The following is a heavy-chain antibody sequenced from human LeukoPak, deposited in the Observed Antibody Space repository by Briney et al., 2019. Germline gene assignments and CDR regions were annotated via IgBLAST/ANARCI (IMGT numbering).Heavy chain of an antibody. CDR1: GGSFSGYY. CDR2: INHSGST. D-gene: IGHD4-23*01. CDR3: AGHLRWFDY. Sequence: PETLSLTCAVYGGSFSGYYWSWIRQPPGKGLEWIGEINHSGSTNYNPSLKSRVTISVDTSKNQFSLKLSSVTAADTAVYYCAGHLRWFDYWGQGTLVTVSS. V-gene: IGHV4-34*01. J-gene: IGHJ4*02.